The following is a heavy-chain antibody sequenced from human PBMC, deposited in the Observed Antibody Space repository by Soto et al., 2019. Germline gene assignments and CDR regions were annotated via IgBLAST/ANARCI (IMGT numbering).Heavy chain of an antibody. J-gene: IGHJ6*02. Sequence: QVQLGQSGAEVKKPGSSVKVSCKASGGTFSSYAISWVRQAPGQGLEWMGGIIPIFGTANYAQKFQGRVTITADDSTSTVYMELSSLRSEDTAVYSCASEIDHGGSADGGMDVWGQGTTVTVSS. CDR2: IIPIFGTA. CDR1: GGTFSSYA. V-gene: IGHV1-69*01. D-gene: IGHD2-15*01. CDR3: ASEIDHGGSADGGMDV.